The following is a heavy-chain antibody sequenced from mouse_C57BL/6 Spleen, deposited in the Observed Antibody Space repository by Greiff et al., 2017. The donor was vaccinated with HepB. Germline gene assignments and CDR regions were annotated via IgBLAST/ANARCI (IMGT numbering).Heavy chain of an antibody. V-gene: IGHV1-55*01. CDR1: GYTFTSYW. D-gene: IGHD2-3*01. Sequence: QVQLQQPGAELVKPGASVKMSCKASGYTFTSYWITWVKQRPGQGLEWIGDIYPGSGSTNYNEKFKSKATLTVDTSSSTAYMPLSSLTSEDSAVYDCARDGYYRDYYAMDYWGQGTSVTVSS. CDR2: IYPGSGST. CDR3: ARDGYYRDYYAMDY. J-gene: IGHJ4*01.